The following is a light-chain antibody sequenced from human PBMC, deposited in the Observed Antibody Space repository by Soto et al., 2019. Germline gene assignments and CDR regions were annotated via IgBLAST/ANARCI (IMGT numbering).Light chain of an antibody. CDR2: GAS. CDR3: HQYSSSPWT. V-gene: IGKV3-20*01. CDR1: QSVSSTY. J-gene: IGKJ1*01. Sequence: EIVLTQSPGTLSLSPGERATLFCRASQSVSSTYLAWYQQKPGQAPRLLNYGASSRAAGIPDRFSGSGSGTDFTLTISRLEPEDFAVYYCHQYSSSPWTFGQGTKVEF.